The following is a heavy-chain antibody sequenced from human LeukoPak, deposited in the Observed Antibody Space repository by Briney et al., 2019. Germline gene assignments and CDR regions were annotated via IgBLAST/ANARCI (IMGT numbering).Heavy chain of an antibody. CDR1: GGSISSHY. D-gene: IGHD3-10*01. V-gene: IGHV4-59*11. CDR2: IYYSGST. Sequence: SETLSLTCTVSGGSISSHYWSWIRQPPGKGLEWIGYIYYSGSTNYNPSLKSRVTMSVDTSKNQFSLKLSSVTAADTAVYYCASVCYYGSGSDAFDIWGQGTLVTVSS. CDR3: ASVCYYGSGSDAFDI. J-gene: IGHJ3*02.